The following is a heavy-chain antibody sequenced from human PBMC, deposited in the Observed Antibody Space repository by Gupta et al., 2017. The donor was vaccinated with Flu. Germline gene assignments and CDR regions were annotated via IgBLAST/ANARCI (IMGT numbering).Heavy chain of an antibody. V-gene: IGHV3-11*01. CDR1: GFTFSDHY. D-gene: IGHD4-17*01. J-gene: IGHJ5*01. Sequence: QVQLVETGGSLVKPGGSLRLSCAAAGFTFSDHYMSWIRQAPGKGLEWVAYSSSSGTNKWYRDSVGGRFTITKENVNNSLYLEMNSLRAEDTAIYYCARDGYGDFASFWFQSWGQGTLVTVSS. CDR3: ARDGYGDFASFWFQS. CDR2: SSSSGTNK.